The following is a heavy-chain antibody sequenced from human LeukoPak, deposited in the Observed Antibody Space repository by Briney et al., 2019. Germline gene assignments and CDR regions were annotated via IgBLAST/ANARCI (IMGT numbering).Heavy chain of an antibody. CDR2: IYYSGST. D-gene: IGHD3-3*01. V-gene: IGHV4-59*01. CDR3: ARRHITTFGVVMDY. J-gene: IGHJ4*02. Sequence: PSETLSLTCTVSGGSISSYYLSWIRQPPGKGLEWIGYIYYSGSTNYNPSLKSRVTISVDTSKNQFSLKLSSVTAADTAVYYCARRHITTFGVVMDYLGQGTLVTVSS. CDR1: GGSISSYY.